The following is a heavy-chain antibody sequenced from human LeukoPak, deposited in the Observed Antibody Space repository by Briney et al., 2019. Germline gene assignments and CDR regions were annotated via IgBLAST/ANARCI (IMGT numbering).Heavy chain of an antibody. CDR1: GGSISSSSYY. V-gene: IGHV4-39*02. CDR3: AREYVDYYDSSGYFDY. J-gene: IGHJ4*02. D-gene: IGHD3-22*01. CDR2: IYYSGST. Sequence: KPSETLSLTCTVSGGSISSSSYYWGWIRQPPGKGLEWIGSIYYSGSTYYNPSLKSRVTISVDTSKNQFSLKLSSVTAADTAVYYCAREYVDYYDSSGYFDYWGQGTLVTVSS.